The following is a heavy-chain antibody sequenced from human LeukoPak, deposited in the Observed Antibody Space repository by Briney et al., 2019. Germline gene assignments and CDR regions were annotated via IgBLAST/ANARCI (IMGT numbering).Heavy chain of an antibody. CDR1: DDSITIYY. Sequence: SETLSLTCTVSDDSITIYYWTWIRQPPGKGLEWIGYIDHTGITNYNPSLNSRVTISRDTSKNHFSLELSSATAADTAVYFCARGRASSSTWYSTYYYYFYMDVWGKGTTVTVSS. CDR3: ARGRASSSTWYSTYYYYFYMDV. V-gene: IGHV4-59*01. CDR2: IDHTGIT. J-gene: IGHJ6*03. D-gene: IGHD4-11*01.